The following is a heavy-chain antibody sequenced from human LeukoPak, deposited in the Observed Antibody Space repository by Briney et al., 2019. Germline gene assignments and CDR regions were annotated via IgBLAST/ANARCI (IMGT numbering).Heavy chain of an antibody. Sequence: GGSLRLSCAASGFTFSSYEMNWFRQAPGKGLEWVSYISSSGSTIYYADSVKGRFTISRDNAKNSLYLQMNSLRAEDTAVYYCARASYYYGSGSSPLDYWGQGTLVTVSS. D-gene: IGHD3-10*01. CDR3: ARASYYYGSGSSPLDY. V-gene: IGHV3-48*03. CDR2: ISSSGSTI. J-gene: IGHJ4*02. CDR1: GFTFSSYE.